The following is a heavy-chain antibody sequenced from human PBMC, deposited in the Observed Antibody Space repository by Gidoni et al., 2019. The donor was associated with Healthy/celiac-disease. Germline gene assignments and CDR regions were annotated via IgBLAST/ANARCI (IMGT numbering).Heavy chain of an antibody. CDR2: INHSGST. V-gene: IGHV4-34*01. Sequence: QVQLQQWGAGLLKPSETLSLTCAVYGGSFSGYSWIWIRQPPGKGLEWIGEINHSGSTNYNPSLKSRVTISVDTSKNQFSLKLSSVTAADTAVYYCARGGFISMIVVVITKPFDYWGQGTLVTVSS. CDR1: GGSFSGYS. D-gene: IGHD3-22*01. CDR3: ARGGFISMIVVVITKPFDY. J-gene: IGHJ4*02.